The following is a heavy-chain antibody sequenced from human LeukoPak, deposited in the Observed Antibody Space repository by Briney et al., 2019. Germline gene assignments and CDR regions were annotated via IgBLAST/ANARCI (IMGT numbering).Heavy chain of an antibody. CDR3: ARGLPSYGDYVDYYFYMDV. J-gene: IGHJ6*03. Sequence: PSETLSLTCTVSGDSISSYYWSWIRQPAGKGLQWIGRISTSGSTNYNPSLKSRVTMSVDRSTNEFSLTVRSVTAADTALYYCARGLPSYGDYVDYYFYMDVWGKGTTVTVSS. V-gene: IGHV4-4*07. CDR2: ISTSGST. D-gene: IGHD4-17*01. CDR1: GDSISSYY.